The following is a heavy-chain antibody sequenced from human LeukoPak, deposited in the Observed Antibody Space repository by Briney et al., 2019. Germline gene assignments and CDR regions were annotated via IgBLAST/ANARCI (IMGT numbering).Heavy chain of an antibody. Sequence: GGSLRLSCATSGFSFSSYAMSWVRQAPGKGLEWVSAMSSSDDGRYYAASVRGRFTISRDTSRSTLYLQMNSLRAEDTAVYYCAKGVRPVLAATYFDYWGQGTLVTVS. J-gene: IGHJ4*02. D-gene: IGHD2-15*01. V-gene: IGHV3-23*01. CDR2: MSSSDDGR. CDR3: AKGVRPVLAATYFDY. CDR1: GFSFSSYA.